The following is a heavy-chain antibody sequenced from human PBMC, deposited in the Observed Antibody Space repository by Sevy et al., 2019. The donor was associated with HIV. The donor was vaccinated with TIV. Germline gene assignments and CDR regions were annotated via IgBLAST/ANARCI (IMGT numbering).Heavy chain of an antibody. V-gene: IGHV3-48*03. Sequence: GGSLRLSCTASGFTFSSYDMNWVRQAPGKGLEWVSKISSSGSSIYYADSVKGRFTISRDNAKNSLNLQMNSRRAEDTAVYYCTGNGGAFDNGFDPWGQGTLVTVSS. CDR3: TGNGGAFDNGFDP. CDR2: ISSSGSSI. J-gene: IGHJ5*02. CDR1: GFTFSSYD. D-gene: IGHD2-8*01.